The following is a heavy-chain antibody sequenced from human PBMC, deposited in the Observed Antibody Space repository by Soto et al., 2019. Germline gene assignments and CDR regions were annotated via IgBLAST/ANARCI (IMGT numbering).Heavy chain of an antibody. Sequence: EVQLLESGGGLVQPGGSLRLSCAASGFTFSSYGMSWVRQAPGKGLEWVSGLSGSGGSTNYADSVEGRFTISRDNSKNTLYLQMISLRADDTAVYYCAKDGGYSYGYAFEYWGQGTLVTVSS. V-gene: IGHV3-23*01. D-gene: IGHD5-18*01. CDR2: LSGSGGST. CDR3: AKDGGYSYGYAFEY. J-gene: IGHJ4*02. CDR1: GFTFSSYG.